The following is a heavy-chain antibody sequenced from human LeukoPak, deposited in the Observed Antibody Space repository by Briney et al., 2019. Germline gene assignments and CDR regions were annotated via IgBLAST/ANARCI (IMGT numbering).Heavy chain of an antibody. Sequence: PGGSLRLSCAASGFISSSYAMHWVRQAPGKGLEYVSGINSNGGSTYYANSVKGRFTISRDNSKNTLYLQMGSLRAEDMAVYYCARDRSSGWYDFDYWGQGTLVTVSS. V-gene: IGHV3-64*01. CDR3: ARDRSSGWYDFDY. CDR1: GFISSSYA. J-gene: IGHJ4*02. CDR2: INSNGGST. D-gene: IGHD6-19*01.